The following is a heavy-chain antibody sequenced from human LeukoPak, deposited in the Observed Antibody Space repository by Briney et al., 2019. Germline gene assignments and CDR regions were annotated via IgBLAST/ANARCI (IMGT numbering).Heavy chain of an antibody. CDR2: IYPGDSDT. Sequence: RGESLKISCKGSGYSFTSYWIGGVRQMPGKGLEWMGIIYPGDSDTRYSPSFQGQVTISADKSISTAYLQWSSLKASDTAMYYCARRGFRVVAPGNWFDPWGQGTLVTVSS. CDR1: GYSFTSYW. J-gene: IGHJ5*02. CDR3: ARRGFRVVAPGNWFDP. D-gene: IGHD2-2*01. V-gene: IGHV5-51*01.